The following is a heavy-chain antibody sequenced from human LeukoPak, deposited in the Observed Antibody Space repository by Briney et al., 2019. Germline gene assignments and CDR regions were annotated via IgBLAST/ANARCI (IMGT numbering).Heavy chain of an antibody. D-gene: IGHD3-10*01. Sequence: PGGSLRLSCAASGFTFSSYGMHWVRQAPGKGLEWVAVISYDGSNKYYADSVKGRFTISRDNSKNTLYLQMNSLRAEDTAVYYCARVGSRRFYGSGSWGQGTLVTVSS. CDR3: ARVGSRRFYGSGS. CDR1: GFTFSSYG. J-gene: IGHJ4*02. CDR2: ISYDGSNK. V-gene: IGHV3-30*03.